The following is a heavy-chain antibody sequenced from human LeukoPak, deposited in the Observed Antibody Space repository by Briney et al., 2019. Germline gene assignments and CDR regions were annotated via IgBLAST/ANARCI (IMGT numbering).Heavy chain of an antibody. CDR3: VRHPFYGSGGKYYFGY. Sequence: KPSETLSLTCSVSAGSISSSSYYWGWIRQAPGKGLEWIGSIYYSGSAYYNPSLKSRVTISVDASKNQFSLKLSSVTAADTAVYYCVRHPFYGSGGKYYFGYWGQGTLVTVSS. CDR1: AGSISSSSYY. D-gene: IGHD3-10*01. J-gene: IGHJ4*02. CDR2: IYYSGSA. V-gene: IGHV4-39*01.